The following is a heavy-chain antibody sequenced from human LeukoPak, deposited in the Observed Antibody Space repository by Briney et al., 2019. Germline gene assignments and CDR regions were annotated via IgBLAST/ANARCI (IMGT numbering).Heavy chain of an antibody. V-gene: IGHV1-18*01. J-gene: IGHJ4*02. D-gene: IGHD3-10*01. CDR2: ISAYNGNT. CDR3: ARVHRPTDYYGRYYFDY. CDR1: GYTFTSYG. Sequence: GASVKVSCKASGYTFTSYGISWVRQAPGQGLEWMGWISAYNGNTNYAQKLQGRVTMTTDTSTSTAYMELRSLRSDDTAVYYCARVHRPTDYYGRYYFDYWGQGTLVTVSS.